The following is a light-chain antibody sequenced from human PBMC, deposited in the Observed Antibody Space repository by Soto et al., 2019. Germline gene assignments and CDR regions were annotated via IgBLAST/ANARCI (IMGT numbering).Light chain of an antibody. J-gene: IGKJ4*01. Sequence: DIQMTQSPSSLSASVGDRVIITCRASQSIGNFLNWYQQKPGTAPKLLISVVSSLQSGVPSRFSGSGSGTDFTLTITSLQPEDCATYSCQQSDSTPLTFGGGTKVEIK. CDR1: QSIGNF. CDR3: QQSDSTPLT. V-gene: IGKV1-39*01. CDR2: VVS.